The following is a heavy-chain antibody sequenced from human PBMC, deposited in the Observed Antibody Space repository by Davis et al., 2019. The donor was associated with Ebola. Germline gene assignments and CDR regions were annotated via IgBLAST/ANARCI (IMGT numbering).Heavy chain of an antibody. V-gene: IGHV4-39*07. CDR1: GGSISSYY. CDR2: SYYSGST. CDR3: ARDSYYDFWSGTKDYFDY. J-gene: IGHJ4*02. Sequence: PSETLSLTCTVSGGSISSYYWGWIRQPPGKGLEWIGSSYYSGSTYYNPSLKSRVTISVDTSKNQFSLKLSSVTAADTAVYYCARDSYYDFWSGTKDYFDYWGQGTLVTVSS. D-gene: IGHD3-3*01.